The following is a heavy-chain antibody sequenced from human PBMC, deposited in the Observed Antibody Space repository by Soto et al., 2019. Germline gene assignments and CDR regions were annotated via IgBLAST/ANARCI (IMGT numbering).Heavy chain of an antibody. D-gene: IGHD2-2*01. CDR2: ISAYNGNT. J-gene: IGHJ4*02. CDR1: GYTVTSYG. CDR3: ARDIVVVPALVY. Sequence: ASVKVSCKASGYTVTSYGISCVRQAPGQGLEWMGWISAYNGNTNYAQKLQGRVTMTTDTSTSTAYMELRSLRSDDTAVYYCARDIVVVPALVYWGQGTLVTVSS. V-gene: IGHV1-18*04.